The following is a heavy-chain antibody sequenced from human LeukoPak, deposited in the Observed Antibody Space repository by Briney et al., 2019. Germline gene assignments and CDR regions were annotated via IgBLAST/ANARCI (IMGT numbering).Heavy chain of an antibody. CDR2: IGSNSAYI. D-gene: IGHD2-2*01. V-gene: IGHV3-21*01. CDR3: AGIFRYQMVDYYALDV. J-gene: IGHJ6*02. Sequence: GGSLRLSCAASGFTFSDYAMDWVRQAPGKGLEWVSAIGSNSAYIYYADSVRGRFTISRDNAKNSVSLQMNSLRAEDTAVYYCAGIFRYQMVDYYALDVWGQGTTVTVSS. CDR1: GFTFSDYA.